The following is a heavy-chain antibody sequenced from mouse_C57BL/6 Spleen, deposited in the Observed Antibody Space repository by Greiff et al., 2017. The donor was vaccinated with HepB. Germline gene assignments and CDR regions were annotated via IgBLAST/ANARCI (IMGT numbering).Heavy chain of an antibody. CDR3: ARPKYYGSSLYAMDY. Sequence: QVQLQQPGAELVKPGASVKLSCKASGYTFTSYWMHWVKQRPGQGLEWIGMIHPNSGSTNYNEKFKSKATLTVDKSSSTADMQLSSLTSEDSAVYYGARPKYYGSSLYAMDYWGQGTSVTVSS. V-gene: IGHV1-64*01. CDR2: IHPNSGST. CDR1: GYTFTSYW. D-gene: IGHD1-1*01. J-gene: IGHJ4*01.